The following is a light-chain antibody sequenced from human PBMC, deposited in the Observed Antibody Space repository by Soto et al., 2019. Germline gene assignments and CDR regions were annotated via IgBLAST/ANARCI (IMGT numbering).Light chain of an antibody. V-gene: IGLV4-69*01. Sequence: QSVLTQSPSASASLGASVKFTCTVSSGHSSYAIAWHQQQPEKGPRYLMKLNSDGSHTKGDGIPDRFSGSSSGAERYLTISSLQSEDEADYYCQTWGTGSVVFGGGTKVTVL. CDR1: SGHSSYA. CDR3: QTWGTGSVV. J-gene: IGLJ2*01. CDR2: LNSDGSH.